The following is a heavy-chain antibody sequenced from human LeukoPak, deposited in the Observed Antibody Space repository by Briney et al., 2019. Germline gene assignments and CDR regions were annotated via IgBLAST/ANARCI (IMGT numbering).Heavy chain of an antibody. Sequence: SETLSLTCTVSGGSISSYYWSWIRQPAGKGLEWIGRIYTSGSTNYNPSLKSRVTMSVDTSKNQFSLKLSSVTAADTAAYYCAREGGQRWLQSNWFDPWGQGTLVTVSS. D-gene: IGHD5-24*01. CDR2: IYTSGST. J-gene: IGHJ5*02. CDR3: AREGGQRWLQSNWFDP. CDR1: GGSISSYY. V-gene: IGHV4-4*07.